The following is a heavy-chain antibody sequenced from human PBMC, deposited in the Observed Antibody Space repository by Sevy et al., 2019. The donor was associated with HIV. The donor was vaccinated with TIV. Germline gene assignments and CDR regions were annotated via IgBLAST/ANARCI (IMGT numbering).Heavy chain of an antibody. D-gene: IGHD1-20*01. Sequence: GGSLRLSCAASGFTFSNVWMAWVRQAPGKGPEWVGRIKSKRDGGTAEYAAPVRGRFTISRDDSKITLYLQMNSLKIEDTAVYYCSTEPPYDWNDAWFDPWGQGTLVTVSS. V-gene: IGHV3-15*01. CDR1: GFTFSNVW. CDR2: IKSKRDGGTA. J-gene: IGHJ5*02. CDR3: STEPPYDWNDAWFDP.